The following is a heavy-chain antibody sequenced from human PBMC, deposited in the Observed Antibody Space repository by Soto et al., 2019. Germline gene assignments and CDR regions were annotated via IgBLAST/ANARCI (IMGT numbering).Heavy chain of an antibody. Sequence: QVQLQQWGAGLLKPSETLSLTCAVYGGSFSGYYWSWIRQPPGQGLEWIGEINHSGSTNYNPSLKSRVTISVDTSKNKFSLKLSSVTAADTAVYYCARARWTPRGRNWFDPWGQGTLVTVSS. CDR3: ARARWTPRGRNWFDP. D-gene: IGHD2-15*01. CDR1: GGSFSGYY. J-gene: IGHJ5*02. CDR2: INHSGST. V-gene: IGHV4-34*01.